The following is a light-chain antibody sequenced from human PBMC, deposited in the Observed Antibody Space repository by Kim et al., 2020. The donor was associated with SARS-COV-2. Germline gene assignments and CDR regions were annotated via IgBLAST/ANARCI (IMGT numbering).Light chain of an antibody. Sequence: APEKTATLTCGGNNIVSKSVHWYQKKTGQAPLLVVYDDSDRPSGIPERFSGSNSGNTATLTIGRVEAGDEADYYCQVWDGSSNQVIFGGGTQLAVL. V-gene: IGLV3-21*03. J-gene: IGLJ2*01. CDR1: NIVSKS. CDR2: DDS. CDR3: QVWDGSSNQVI.